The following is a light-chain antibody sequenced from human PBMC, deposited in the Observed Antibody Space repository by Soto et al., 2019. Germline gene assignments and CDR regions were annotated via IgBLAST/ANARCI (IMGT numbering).Light chain of an antibody. V-gene: IGKV2-30*01. J-gene: IGKJ1*01. Sequence: DVVMTQSPLSLSVTLGQSASISCRSTQSLLYSDGDTYLNWYHQRPGQSPRRLIHKVSKRDSGDPDRISGSGSGSDFTLEISRVEAEDVGTYYCLQATHWPWTFGQGTKVDIK. CDR1: QSLLYSDGDTY. CDR3: LQATHWPWT. CDR2: KVS.